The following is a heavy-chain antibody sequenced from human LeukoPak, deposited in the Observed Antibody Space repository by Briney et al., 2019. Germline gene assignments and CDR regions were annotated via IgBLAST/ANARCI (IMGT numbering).Heavy chain of an antibody. J-gene: IGHJ3*02. D-gene: IGHD3-10*01. CDR2: ISGRGDTI. Sequence: GGSLRLSCAASGFTFRVYEMQWVRQAPGKGLEWVSYISGRGDTIYYADSVKGRFTISRDNARNSLYLQMNSLRSEDTALYYCARGDYYGSQSYTYDIWGQGTMVTVSS. CDR3: ARGDYYGSQSYTYDI. CDR1: GFTFRVYE. V-gene: IGHV3-48*03.